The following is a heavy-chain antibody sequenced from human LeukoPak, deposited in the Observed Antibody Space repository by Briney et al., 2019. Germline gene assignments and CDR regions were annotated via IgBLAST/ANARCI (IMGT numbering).Heavy chain of an antibody. D-gene: IGHD6-25*01. CDR1: GFTFSSYA. CDR2: ISGSGSST. J-gene: IGHJ4*02. V-gene: IGHV3-23*01. Sequence: GGSLTFSCAASGFTFSSYAMSWVRQAPGKGLEWVSAISGSGSSTYYAGSVRGRFTTSRDNSKRTVYLQMNSLRVEDTAVYYCAPLAANIFDYWGQGTLVTASS. CDR3: APLAANIFDY.